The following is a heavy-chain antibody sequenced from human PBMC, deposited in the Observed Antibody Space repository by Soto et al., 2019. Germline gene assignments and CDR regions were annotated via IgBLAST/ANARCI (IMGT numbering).Heavy chain of an antibody. J-gene: IGHJ4*02. CDR3: ARRDNWSDSHFDY. Sequence: SETLSLTCTVSGCSISSNTYYWGWIRQPPGKGLEWIGTIYYSGSTYYNPSLKSRVAISVDTSKNQFSLKLSSVTAADTAVYYCARRDNWSDSHFDYWGRGTLVTVSS. CDR2: IYYSGST. CDR1: GCSISSNTYY. V-gene: IGHV4-39*01. D-gene: IGHD1-1*01.